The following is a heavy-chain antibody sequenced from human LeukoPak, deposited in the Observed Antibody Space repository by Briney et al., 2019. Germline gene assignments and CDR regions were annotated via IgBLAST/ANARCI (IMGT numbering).Heavy chain of an antibody. CDR3: ARDRPGGYYGFDY. D-gene: IGHD3-22*01. CDR1: GFTVSSTY. V-gene: IGHV3-53*01. CDR2: ISNAGST. Sequence: PGGSLRLSCAASGFTVSSTYMSWVLQAPGKGLEWVSIISNAGSTYYADSVKGRFTISRDNSKNTVFLQINSLRAEDTAVYYCARDRPGGYYGFDYWGQGTLVTVSS. J-gene: IGHJ4*02.